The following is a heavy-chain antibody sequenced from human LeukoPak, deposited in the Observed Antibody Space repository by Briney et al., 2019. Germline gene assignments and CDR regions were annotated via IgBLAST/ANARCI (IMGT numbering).Heavy chain of an antibody. CDR1: GGSISSGSYY. V-gene: IGHV4-61*02. J-gene: IGHJ4*02. CDR2: IYTSGST. D-gene: IGHD5-18*01. CDR3: ARDGGYSYGYVDFDY. Sequence: PSQTLSLTCTVSGGSISSGSYYWSWIRQPAGKGLEWTGRIYTSGSTNYNPSLKSRVTISVDTSKNQFSLKLSSVTAADTAVYYCARDGGYSYGYVDFDYWGQGTLVTVSS.